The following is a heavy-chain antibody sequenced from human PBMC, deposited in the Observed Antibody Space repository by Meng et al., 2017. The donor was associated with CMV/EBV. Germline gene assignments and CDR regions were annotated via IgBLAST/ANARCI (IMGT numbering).Heavy chain of an antibody. CDR3: ARLIRTYYYASSGYERDY. V-gene: IGHV4-39*01. D-gene: IGHD3-22*01. J-gene: IGHJ4*02. CDR2: IYYSGST. Sequence: SETLSLTCTVSGGSISSSSYYWGWVRQPPGKGLEWIGSIYYSGSTYYNPSLKSRVTISVDTSKNQFSLKLSSVTAADTAVYYCARLIRTYYYASSGYERDYWGQGTLVTVSS. CDR1: GGSISSSSYY.